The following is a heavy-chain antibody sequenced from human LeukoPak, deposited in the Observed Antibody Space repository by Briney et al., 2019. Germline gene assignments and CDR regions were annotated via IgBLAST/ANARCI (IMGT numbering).Heavy chain of an antibody. J-gene: IGHJ1*01. CDR2: VTGDGGRT. Sequence: GGSLRLSCAASGFTFDYYAMHWVRQPPGKGLEWVSFVTGDGGRTYYADSVKGRFAISRDNSKNSLYLQMNSLRTEDTAVYYCAKDRDTSGFEHWGQGTLVTVSS. D-gene: IGHD3-22*01. CDR3: AKDRDTSGFEH. V-gene: IGHV3-43*02. CDR1: GFTFDYYA.